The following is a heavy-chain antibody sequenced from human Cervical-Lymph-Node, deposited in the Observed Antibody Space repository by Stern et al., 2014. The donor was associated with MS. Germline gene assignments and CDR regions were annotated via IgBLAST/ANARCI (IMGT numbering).Heavy chain of an antibody. J-gene: IGHJ6*02. D-gene: IGHD2-2*01. V-gene: IGHV1-3*01. CDR3: ARVGYCSSTSCNYYYYYGMDV. Sequence: QLVESGAEVKKPGASVKVSCKASGYTFTSYAMHWVRQAPGQRLEWMGWINAGTGNTKYSQKFQGRVPITRDTSASTAYMELSSLRSEDTAVYYCARVGYCSSTSCNYYYYYGMDVWGQGTTVTVSS. CDR2: INAGTGNT. CDR1: GYTFTSYA.